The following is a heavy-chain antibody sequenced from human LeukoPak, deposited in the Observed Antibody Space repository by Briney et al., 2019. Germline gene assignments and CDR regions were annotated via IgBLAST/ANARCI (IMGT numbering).Heavy chain of an antibody. Sequence: GGSLRLCCAASGFTFSSYWMSWVRQAAGKGLEWVANIKQDGSEKYYVDSVKGRFTISRDNAKNSLYLQMNSLRAEDTAVYYCATDASVGVYYYYGMDVWGQGTTVTVSS. CDR1: GFTFSSYW. CDR3: ATDASVGVYYYYGMDV. D-gene: IGHD3-22*01. J-gene: IGHJ6*02. V-gene: IGHV3-7*01. CDR2: IKQDGSEK.